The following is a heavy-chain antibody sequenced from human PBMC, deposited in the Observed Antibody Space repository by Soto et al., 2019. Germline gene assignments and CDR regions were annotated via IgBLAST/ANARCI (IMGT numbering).Heavy chain of an antibody. Sequence: GGSLRLSCAASGFTFNSNWMDWVRQAPGKGLEWVANINQDGSEKNYVDSVKGRFTISRDNARNSLYLQMNSLRDEDTAVYYCARERVGIAGNWFDPWGQGTLVTVSS. CDR2: INQDGSEK. V-gene: IGHV3-7*01. CDR1: GFTFNSNW. D-gene: IGHD6-13*01. CDR3: ARERVGIAGNWFDP. J-gene: IGHJ5*02.